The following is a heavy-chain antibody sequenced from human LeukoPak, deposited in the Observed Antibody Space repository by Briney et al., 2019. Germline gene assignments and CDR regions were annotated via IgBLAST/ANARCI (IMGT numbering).Heavy chain of an antibody. Sequence: PGGSLRLSCAASGFTFRSYAMTWVRQAPGKGLEWVSVISDSGGNAYYADSVKGRFTISRDNFKNTLYLQMNSLTAEDTAIYYCAKGGTSSWYFVFDYWGQGVLVTVSS. V-gene: IGHV3-23*01. D-gene: IGHD6-13*01. CDR2: ISDSGGNA. CDR1: GFTFRSYA. J-gene: IGHJ4*02. CDR3: AKGGTSSWYFVFDY.